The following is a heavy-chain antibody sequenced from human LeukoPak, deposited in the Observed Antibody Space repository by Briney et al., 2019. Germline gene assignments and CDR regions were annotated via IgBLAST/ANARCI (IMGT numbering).Heavy chain of an antibody. J-gene: IGHJ5*02. Sequence: WASVKVSCKASGGTFSSYAISWVRQAPGQGLEWMGGIIPIFGTANYAQKFQGRVTITADESTSTAYMELSSLRSEDTAVYYCAREGYDYVWGSYRYYNWFDPWGQGTLVTVSS. V-gene: IGHV1-69*01. CDR3: AREGYDYVWGSYRYYNWFDP. CDR2: IIPIFGTA. D-gene: IGHD3-16*02. CDR1: GGTFSSYA.